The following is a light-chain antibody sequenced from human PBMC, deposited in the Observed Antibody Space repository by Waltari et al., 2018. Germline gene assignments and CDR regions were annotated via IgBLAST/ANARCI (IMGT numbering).Light chain of an antibody. CDR2: WAS. Sequence: DIVLTQSPDSLAVSLGERAPINCTSSASILYYSNNKNYLAWYQQRPGQPPKLLIHWASIRESGVPDRFSGSESGTDFTLTISSLQAEDVALYFCQQYYTTPYTFGQGTKVEIK. CDR1: ASILYYSNNKNY. J-gene: IGKJ2*01. V-gene: IGKV4-1*01. CDR3: QQYYTTPYT.